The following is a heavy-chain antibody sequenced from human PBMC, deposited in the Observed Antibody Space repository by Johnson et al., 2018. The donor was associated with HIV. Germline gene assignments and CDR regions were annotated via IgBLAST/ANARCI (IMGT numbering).Heavy chain of an antibody. CDR1: GFTFSSYA. D-gene: IGHD3-10*01. CDR2: ISGSGGST. J-gene: IGHJ3*02. CDR3: TTDRGGSSDAFDI. Sequence: VQLVESGGGLVQPGGSLRLSCAASGFTFSSYAMSWVRQAPGKGLEWVSAISGSGGSTYYADSVQGRFTISRDNSKNTLYLQMNSMKTEDTAVYYCTTDRGGSSDAFDIWGQGTMVTVSS. V-gene: IGHV3-23*04.